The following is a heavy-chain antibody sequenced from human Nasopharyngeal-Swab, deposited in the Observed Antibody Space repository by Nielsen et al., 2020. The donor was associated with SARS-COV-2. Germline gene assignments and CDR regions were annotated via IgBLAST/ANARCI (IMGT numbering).Heavy chain of an antibody. D-gene: IGHD2-15*01. Sequence: ASVKVSCKASGYTFTGYYMHWVRQAPGQGLEWMGWINPNSGGTNYARKFRGRVTMTRDPSISTAYMELSRLRSDDTAVFYCAKATPGNYFYGMDVWSQGTTVTVSS. CDR2: INPNSGGT. CDR1: GYTFTGYY. V-gene: IGHV1-2*02. J-gene: IGHJ6*02. CDR3: AKATPGNYFYGMDV.